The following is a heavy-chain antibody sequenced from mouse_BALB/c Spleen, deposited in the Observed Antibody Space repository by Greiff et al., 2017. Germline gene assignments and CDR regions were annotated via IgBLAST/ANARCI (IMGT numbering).Heavy chain of an antibody. Sequence: QVQLQQPGAELVRPGASVKLSCKASGYTFTSYWINWVKQRPGQGLEWIGNIYPSDSYTNYNQKFKDKATLTVDKSSSTAYMQLSSPTSEDSAVYYCTRGYGNYADYWGQGTTLTVSS. CDR2: IYPSDSYT. V-gene: IGHV1-69*02. J-gene: IGHJ2*01. D-gene: IGHD2-10*02. CDR1: GYTFTSYW. CDR3: TRGYGNYADY.